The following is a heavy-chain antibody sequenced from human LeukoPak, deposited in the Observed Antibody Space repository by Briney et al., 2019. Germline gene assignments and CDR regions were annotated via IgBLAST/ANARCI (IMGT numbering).Heavy chain of an antibody. V-gene: IGHV4-39*01. CDR3: ARTGGYMVWGVQNWFDP. Sequence: SETLSLTCTVSGGSVSSGSFYWGWARQPPGKGLEWMGSGSTYYNPSLKSRVTISVDTSRNQFSLKLTSLTAADTAVYYCARTGGYMVWGVQNWFDPWGQGTLVTVSS. J-gene: IGHJ5*02. CDR1: GGSVSSGSFY. D-gene: IGHD3-10*01. CDR2: GST.